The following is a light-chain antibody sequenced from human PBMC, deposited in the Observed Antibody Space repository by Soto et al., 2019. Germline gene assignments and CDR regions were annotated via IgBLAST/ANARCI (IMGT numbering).Light chain of an antibody. V-gene: IGKV2-24*01. CDR1: QSLVHRDGNTY. CDR2: KIS. J-gene: IGKJ5*01. Sequence: DIVMTQTPLSSPVTLGQPASISCRSSQSLVHRDGNTYLSWLQQRPGQPPRLLIYKISNRVSGVADRFSGSGAGTDFTLKISRVEAEDVGVYYCMQATQFPQITFGQGTRLEIK. CDR3: MQATQFPQIT.